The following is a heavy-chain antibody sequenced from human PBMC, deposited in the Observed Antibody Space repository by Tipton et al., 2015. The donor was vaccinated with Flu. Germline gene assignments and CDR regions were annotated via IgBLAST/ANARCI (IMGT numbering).Heavy chain of an antibody. CDR2: AYSRFKWNF. Sequence: TLSLTCAISGDNVSTFGAAWNWIRQSPSRGLEWLGRAYSRFKWNFDYAESVRSRLTINVDTFKNQVSLQLSSVTPEDTSGYFCARGRDNAFDVWGQGTKVIVSS. CDR1: GDNVSTFGAA. D-gene: IGHD1-14*01. CDR3: ARGRDNAFDV. J-gene: IGHJ3*01. V-gene: IGHV6-1*01.